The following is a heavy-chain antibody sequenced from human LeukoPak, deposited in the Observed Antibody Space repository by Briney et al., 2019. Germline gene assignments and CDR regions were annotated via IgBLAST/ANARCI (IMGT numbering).Heavy chain of an antibody. CDR2: INLRGST. CDR3: ARGLIWYYGAGSFWFDP. Sequence: SETLSLTCAVYSGSFSGYYWNWLRQPPGRGLEWIGDINLRGSTNYNPSLKSRVTLSVDTSKNQFSLKLSSVTAADTAVYYCARGLIWYYGAGSFWFDPWGQGTLVTVSS. CDR1: SGSFSGYY. V-gene: IGHV4-34*01. J-gene: IGHJ5*02. D-gene: IGHD3-10*01.